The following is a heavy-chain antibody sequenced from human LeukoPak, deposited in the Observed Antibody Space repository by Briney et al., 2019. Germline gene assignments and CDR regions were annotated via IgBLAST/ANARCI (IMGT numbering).Heavy chain of an antibody. CDR3: ARVEDVTRGYNHAYYFDY. V-gene: IGHV4-59*04. D-gene: IGHD5-18*01. J-gene: IGHJ4*02. CDR1: DGSITNYD. Sequence: SSETLSLTCTVSDGSITNYDWSWVRQPPGKGLEWIGNIFHNGNTYYNPSLKSRVTMSIDTSKKQFSLKLRTATAADTAVYSCARVEDVTRGYNHAYYFDYWGQGTLVTVSS. CDR2: IFHNGNT.